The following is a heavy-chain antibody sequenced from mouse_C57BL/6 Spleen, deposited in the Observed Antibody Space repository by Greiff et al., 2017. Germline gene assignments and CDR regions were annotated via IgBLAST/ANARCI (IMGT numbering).Heavy chain of an antibody. V-gene: IGHV1-26*01. J-gene: IGHJ1*03. CDR2: INPNNGGT. CDR1: GYTFTDYY. Sequence: EVQLQQSGPELVKPGASVKISCKASGYTFTDYYMNWVKQSHGKSLEWIGDINPNNGGTSYNQKFKGKATLTVDKSSSTAYMELRSLTSEDSAVYYCARGGITTVVAHWYFDVWGTGTTVTVSS. D-gene: IGHD1-1*01. CDR3: ARGGITTVVAHWYFDV.